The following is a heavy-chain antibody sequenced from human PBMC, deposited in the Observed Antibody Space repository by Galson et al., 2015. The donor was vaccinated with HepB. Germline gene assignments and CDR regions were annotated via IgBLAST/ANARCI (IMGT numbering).Heavy chain of an antibody. CDR1: GYTFSSYG. CDR2: ISTYNGNT. CDR3: ARVSWGHHYDSSGYLEYFFDY. Sequence: SVKVSCKASGYTFSSYGISWVRQAPGQGLEWMGWISTYNGNTNYGQKVQGRVTMTTDTSTSTAYMELRSLRSDDTAVYYCARVSWGHHYDSSGYLEYFFDYWGQGSLVTVSS. D-gene: IGHD3-22*01. V-gene: IGHV1-18*01. J-gene: IGHJ4*02.